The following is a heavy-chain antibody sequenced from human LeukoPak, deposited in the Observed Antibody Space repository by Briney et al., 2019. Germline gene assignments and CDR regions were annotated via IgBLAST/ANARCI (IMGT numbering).Heavy chain of an antibody. V-gene: IGHV3-15*01. CDR3: TAERYSYLVY. CDR2: IKSKSSGGTT. Sequence: GGSLRLSCAASGFNFRDAAMTWVRQAPGKGLEWVGHIKSKSSGGTTDYAAPVKGRFTISRDDSKNTVYLQMNSLKTEDTAVYYCTAERYSYLVYWGQGTVVTVSS. J-gene: IGHJ4*02. D-gene: IGHD5-12*01. CDR1: GFNFRDAA.